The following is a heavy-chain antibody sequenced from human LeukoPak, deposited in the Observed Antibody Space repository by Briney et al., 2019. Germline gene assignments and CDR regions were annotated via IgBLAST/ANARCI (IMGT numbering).Heavy chain of an antibody. D-gene: IGHD5-18*01. CDR3: ARRAYSYGDFDY. J-gene: IGHJ4*02. CDR2: IYYSGST. Sequence: PSETLSLTCTVSGGSISSGGYYWSWIRQHPGKGLEWIGYIYYSGSTYYNPSLKSRVTISVDTSKNQFSLKLGSVTAADTAVYYCARRAYSYGDFDYWGQGTLVTVSS. V-gene: IGHV4-31*03. CDR1: GGSISSGGYY.